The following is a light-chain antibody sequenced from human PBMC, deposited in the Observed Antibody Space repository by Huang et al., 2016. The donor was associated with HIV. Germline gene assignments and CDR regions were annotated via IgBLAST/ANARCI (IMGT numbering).Light chain of an antibody. CDR1: QSVLYGSNNDKY. CDR2: WAS. CDR3: QQYYNTPIT. Sequence: DIVMTQSPDSLAVSLGERATIDCKSSQSVLYGSNNDKYLAWYQQRPGQPPKLLIYWASTRESGVPDRFSGSGSGTDFTLTISSLQAEDVAIYYCQQYYNTPITFGQGTRLEI. V-gene: IGKV4-1*01. J-gene: IGKJ5*01.